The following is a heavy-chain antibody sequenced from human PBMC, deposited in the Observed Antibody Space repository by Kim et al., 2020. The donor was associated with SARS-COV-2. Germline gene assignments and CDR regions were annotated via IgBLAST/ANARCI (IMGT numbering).Heavy chain of an antibody. J-gene: IGHJ3*02. D-gene: IGHD3-22*01. V-gene: IGHV4-39*07. CDR1: GGSISSSSYY. CDR2: IYYSGST. CDR3: ARDGPLITMIPVGDRAFDI. Sequence: SETLSLTCTVSGGSISSSSYYWGWIRQPPGKGLEWIGSIYYSGSTYYNPSLKSRVTISVDTSKNQFSLKLSSVTAADTAVYYCARDGPLITMIPVGDRAFDIWGQGTMVTVSS.